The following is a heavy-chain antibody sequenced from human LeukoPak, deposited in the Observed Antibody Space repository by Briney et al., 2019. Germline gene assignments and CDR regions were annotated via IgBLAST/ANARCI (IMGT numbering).Heavy chain of an antibody. CDR3: AKDVDTNYYYGMDV. Sequence: GGSLRLSCAASGFTFYDYAMHWVRQAPGKGLEWVSLISGDGGSTYYADSVKGRFTISRDNSKNSLYLQMNSLRTEDTALYYCAKDVDTNYYYGMDVWGQGTTVTVSS. D-gene: IGHD5-18*01. J-gene: IGHJ6*02. CDR2: ISGDGGST. CDR1: GFTFYDYA. V-gene: IGHV3-43*02.